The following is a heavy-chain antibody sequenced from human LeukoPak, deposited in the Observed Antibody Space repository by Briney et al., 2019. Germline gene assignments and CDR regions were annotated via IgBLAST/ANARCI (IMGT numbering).Heavy chain of an antibody. CDR2: IYYNRNT. J-gene: IGHJ4*02. CDR1: GGSISSYY. Sequence: PSETRSLTCTVSGGSISSYYWTWIRQAPVKGLEWIGYIYYNRNTNYNPSLNSRVTISLDTSRSHFSLKLRSVTVADTAVYYCARRARATAGGDFFDYWGQGTLVTVSS. CDR3: ARRARATAGGDFFDY. V-gene: IGHV4-59*08. D-gene: IGHD6-13*01.